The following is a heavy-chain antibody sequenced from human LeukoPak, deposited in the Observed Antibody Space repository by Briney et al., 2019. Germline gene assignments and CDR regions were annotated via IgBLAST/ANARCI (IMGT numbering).Heavy chain of an antibody. D-gene: IGHD5-24*01. J-gene: IGHJ6*02. V-gene: IGHV3-49*04. CDR2: IRSKGYGGTT. CDR1: GFTFGDHA. Sequence: TGGSLRLSCITSGFTFGDHAMSWVRQAPGKGLDWVGFIRSKGYGGTTEYAASVKGRFTISRDDSKSIAYLQVNSLKSEDTAVYYCTRGPTGRWLYYGMDVWGQGTTVIVSS. CDR3: TRGPTGRWLYYGMDV.